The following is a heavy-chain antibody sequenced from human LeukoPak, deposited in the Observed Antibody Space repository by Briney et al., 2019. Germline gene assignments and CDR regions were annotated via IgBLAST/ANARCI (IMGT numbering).Heavy chain of an antibody. CDR1: GFTFSSYS. J-gene: IGHJ6*02. D-gene: IGHD3-3*01. CDR3: ARYYDFWSGYFSGMDV. CDR2: ISSSSSYI. Sequence: GGSLRLSCAASGFTFSSYSMNWVRQAPGKGLEWVSSISSSSSYIYYADSVKGRFTISRDNAKNSLYLQMNSLRAEGTAVYYCARYYDFWSGYFSGMDVWGQGTTVTVSS. V-gene: IGHV3-21*01.